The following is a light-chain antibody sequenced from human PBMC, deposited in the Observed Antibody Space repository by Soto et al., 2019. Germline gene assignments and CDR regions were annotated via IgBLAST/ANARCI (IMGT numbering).Light chain of an antibody. CDR1: SSDVGGYNY. Sequence: QSVLTQPASVSGSPGQSITISCTGTSSDVGGYNYVSWYQQYPGKALKLMISEVNNRPSGRSPRFSRSKPRTTAYLTTSGLQVVDVCEYFCSSFTTTSTDVCGTGTKVTVL. V-gene: IGLV2-14*01. CDR3: SSFTTTSTDV. J-gene: IGLJ1*01. CDR2: EVN.